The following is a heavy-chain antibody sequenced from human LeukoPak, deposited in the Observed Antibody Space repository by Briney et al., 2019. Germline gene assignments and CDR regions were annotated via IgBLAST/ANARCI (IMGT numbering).Heavy chain of an antibody. Sequence: SETLSLTCAVYGGSFSGYYWSWIRQPPGKGLEWIGYIYYSGSTNYNPSLKSRVTISVDTSKNQFSLKLSSVTAADTAVYYCARGGSYYELYYFDYWGQGTLVTVSS. CDR3: ARGGSYYELYYFDY. CDR1: GGSFSGYY. J-gene: IGHJ4*02. D-gene: IGHD3-22*01. CDR2: IYYSGST. V-gene: IGHV4-59*01.